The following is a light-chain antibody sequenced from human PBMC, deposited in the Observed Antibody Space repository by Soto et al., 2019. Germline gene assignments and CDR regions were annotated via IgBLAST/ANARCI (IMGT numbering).Light chain of an antibody. CDR1: QSISSW. Sequence: DIQMTQYPSTLSASVGDRVTITCRASQSISSWLAWYQQKPGKAPKLLIYKAYSLESGVPSRFIGSGSGTEVTLTICSLQPDDFSTYYCKQYNSYPFTFGLGNKLEIK. J-gene: IGKJ2*01. CDR2: KAY. CDR3: KQYNSYPFT. V-gene: IGKV1-5*03.